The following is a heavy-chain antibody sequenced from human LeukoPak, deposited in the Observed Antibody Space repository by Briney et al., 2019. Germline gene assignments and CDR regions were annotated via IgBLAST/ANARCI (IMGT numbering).Heavy chain of an antibody. J-gene: IGHJ1*01. CDR3: AKDGSGSYQAEYLQH. V-gene: IGHV3-23*01. CDR1: GFTFSSYA. Sequence: GGSLRLSCAASGFTFSSYAMSWVRQAPGKGLEWVSAISGSGGSTYYADSVKGRFTISRDSSKNTLYLQMNSLRAEDTAVYYCAKDGSGSYQAEYLQHWGQGTLVTVSS. D-gene: IGHD3-10*01. CDR2: ISGSGGST.